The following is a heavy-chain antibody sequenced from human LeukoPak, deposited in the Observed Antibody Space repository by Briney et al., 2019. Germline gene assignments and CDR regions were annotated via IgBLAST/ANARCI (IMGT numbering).Heavy chain of an antibody. V-gene: IGHV3-48*01. J-gene: IGHJ6*02. Sequence: PGGSLRLSCAASGFTFSSYSMNWVRQAPGKGLEWVSYISSSSSTIYYADSVKGRFTISRDNAKNSLYLQMNSLRAEDTAVYYCARGQLEWENYYYGMDVWGQGTTVTVSS. CDR2: ISSSSSTI. CDR1: GFTFSSYS. CDR3: ARGQLEWENYYYGMDV. D-gene: IGHD1-1*01.